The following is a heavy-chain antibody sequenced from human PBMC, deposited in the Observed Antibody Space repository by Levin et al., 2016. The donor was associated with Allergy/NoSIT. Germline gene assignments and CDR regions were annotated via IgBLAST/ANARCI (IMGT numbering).Heavy chain of an antibody. CDR2: IYPDDSDT. Sequence: GESLKISCEGSGYSFSNYWIDWVRLMPERGLEWIGTIYPDDSDTTYSPSFQGQVTISVDKSITTAYLQWSSLKASDTAIYYCARHPMASCSGGNCRRAGWFDSWGQGTLVSVSS. CDR1: GYSFSNYW. D-gene: IGHD2-15*01. CDR3: ARHPMASCSGGNCRRAGWFDS. V-gene: IGHV5-51*01. J-gene: IGHJ5*01.